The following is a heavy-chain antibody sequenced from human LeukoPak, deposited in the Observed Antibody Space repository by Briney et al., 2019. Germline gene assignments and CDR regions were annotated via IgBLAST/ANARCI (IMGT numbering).Heavy chain of an antibody. J-gene: IGHJ4*02. CDR1: GFTFNNAW. D-gene: IGHD1-1*01. CDR2: ITLTTDGGTT. Sequence: GGSLRLSCAASGFTFNNAWMNWVRLAPGKGLEWVGRITLTTDGGTTDYAAPVKGRFTISRDDSKNTLYLQMDSLKSEDTAVYLCTTGCCQLWNDAFHSYWGQGALVTVS. V-gene: IGHV3-15*01. CDR3: TTGCCQLWNDAFHSY.